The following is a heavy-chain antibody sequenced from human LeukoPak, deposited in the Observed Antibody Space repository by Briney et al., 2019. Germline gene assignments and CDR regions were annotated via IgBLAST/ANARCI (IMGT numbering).Heavy chain of an antibody. CDR1: GYTFTGYY. J-gene: IGHJ5*02. CDR2: ISAYNGNT. Sequence: ASVKVSCKASGYTFTGYYMHWVRQAPGQGLEWMGWISAYNGNTNYAQKLQGRVTMTTDTSTSTAYMELRSLRSDDTAVYYCARKKQLGFNWFDPWGQGTLVTVSS. V-gene: IGHV1-18*04. CDR3: ARKKQLGFNWFDP. D-gene: IGHD6-6*01.